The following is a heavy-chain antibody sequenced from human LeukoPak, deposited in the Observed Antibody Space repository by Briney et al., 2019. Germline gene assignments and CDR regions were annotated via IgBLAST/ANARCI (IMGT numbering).Heavy chain of an antibody. V-gene: IGHV1-69*13. CDR3: ARGTWEVTTTHYYYYYYMDV. J-gene: IGHJ6*03. CDR1: GGTFSSYA. Sequence: SVKVSCKASGGTFSSYAISWVRQAPGQGLEWMGGIIPIFGTANYAQKFQGRVTITADESTSTAYMELSSLRSEDTAVYYCARGTWEVTTTHYYYYYYMDVWGKGTTVTVSS. D-gene: IGHD4-11*01. CDR2: IIPIFGTA.